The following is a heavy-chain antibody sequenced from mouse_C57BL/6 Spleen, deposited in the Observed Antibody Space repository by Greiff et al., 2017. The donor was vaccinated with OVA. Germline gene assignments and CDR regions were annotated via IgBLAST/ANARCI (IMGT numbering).Heavy chain of an antibody. J-gene: IGHJ2*01. Sequence: VQLQQSGAELVKPGASVKLSCTASGFNIKDYYMHWVKQRTEQGLAWIGRIDPEDGETKYAPKFQGKATITADTSSNTAYLQLSSLTSEDTAVYYCARNYYYGSSLGFDYWGQGTTLTVSS. V-gene: IGHV14-2*01. CDR1: GFNIKDYY. CDR2: IDPEDGET. D-gene: IGHD1-1*01. CDR3: ARNYYYGSSLGFDY.